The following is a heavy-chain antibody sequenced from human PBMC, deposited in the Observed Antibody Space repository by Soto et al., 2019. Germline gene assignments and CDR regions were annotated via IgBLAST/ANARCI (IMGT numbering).Heavy chain of an antibody. V-gene: IGHV1-18*01. Sequence: QVALVQSGAEVKKPGASVKVSCKASGYAFINYGFAWVRQAPGQGLEWMGWISAVNGNTNSAQNLQGRFTMAVDATTSTAYMELRSLTSDDTAVYYCASGGSMVRGVITLDYWGQGALVTVSS. CDR3: ASGGSMVRGVITLDY. D-gene: IGHD3-10*01. CDR1: GYAFINYG. CDR2: ISAVNGNT. J-gene: IGHJ4*02.